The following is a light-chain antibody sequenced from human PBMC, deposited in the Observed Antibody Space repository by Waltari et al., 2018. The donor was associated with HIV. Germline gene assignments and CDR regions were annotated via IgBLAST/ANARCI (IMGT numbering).Light chain of an antibody. J-gene: IGKJ2*01. CDR3: VQSLQTPFI. CDR2: LGS. CDR1: QSLLYRDRNNQ. V-gene: IGKV2-28*01. Sequence: AGTQFPRFLFVAPGVPASICCRSTQSLLYRDRNNQLDKSLQKPGQSPELLIYLGSKRASRFPDRLVASESGTDFTRNISSGEAEDVGVYYCVQSLQTPFIFGQGTKLEI.